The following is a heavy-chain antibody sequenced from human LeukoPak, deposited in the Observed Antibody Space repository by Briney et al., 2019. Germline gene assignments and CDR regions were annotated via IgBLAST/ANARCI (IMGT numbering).Heavy chain of an antibody. Sequence: SVKVSCTASGGTLSSYAISWVRQAPGQGLEWMGGIIPIFGTANYAQKFQGRVTITADESTSTAYMELSSLRSEDTAVYYCARGHYDSSGYYSLFGYYYYGMDVWGQGTTVTVSS. V-gene: IGHV1-69*13. CDR3: ARGHYDSSGYYSLFGYYYYGMDV. D-gene: IGHD3-22*01. J-gene: IGHJ6*02. CDR2: IIPIFGTA. CDR1: GGTLSSYA.